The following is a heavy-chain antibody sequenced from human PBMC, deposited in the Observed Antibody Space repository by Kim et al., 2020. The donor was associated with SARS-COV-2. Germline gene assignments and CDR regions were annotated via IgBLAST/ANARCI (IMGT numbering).Heavy chain of an antibody. CDR1: GFTFSSYA. J-gene: IGHJ6*01. CDR2: ISYDGSNK. V-gene: IGHV3-30*04. CDR3: ARDMRQWLGVRLPYGMDV. D-gene: IGHD6-19*01. Sequence: GGSLRLSCAASGFTFSSYAMHWVRQAPGKGLEWVAVISYDGSNKYYADSVKGRFTISRDNSKNTLYLQMNSLRAEDTAVYYCARDMRQWLGVRLPYGMDV.